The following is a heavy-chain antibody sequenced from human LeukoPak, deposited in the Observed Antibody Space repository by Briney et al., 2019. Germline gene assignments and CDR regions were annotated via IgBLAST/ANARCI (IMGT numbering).Heavy chain of an antibody. V-gene: IGHV4-59*01. J-gene: IGHJ6*02. CDR2: IYYTGTT. D-gene: IGHD6-13*01. CDR3: ARIRAAAAGYYYYGMDV. CDR1: GGSISGYY. Sequence: SETLSLTCTVSGGSISGYYWSWIRQPPGKGLEWIGYIYYTGTTNYNPSLKSRVTISVDTSKNQFSLKLSSVTAADTAVYYCARIRAAAAGYYYYGMDVWGQGTTVTVSS.